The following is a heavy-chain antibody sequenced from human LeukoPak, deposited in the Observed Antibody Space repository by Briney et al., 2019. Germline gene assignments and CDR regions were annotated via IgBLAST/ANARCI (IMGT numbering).Heavy chain of an antibody. D-gene: IGHD2-15*01. V-gene: IGHV3-30*18. CDR1: GFTFSDYY. J-gene: IGHJ4*02. CDR3: AKPYSTLTTSAVLDS. Sequence: GGSLRLSCAASGFTFSDYYMSWIRQAPGRGLEWVAAISYDGNSQHYGAPVKGRFTISRDNSKNTVYLQINTLRTDDAAIYYCAKPYSTLTTSAVLDSWGQGTLVTVSS. CDR2: ISYDGNSQ.